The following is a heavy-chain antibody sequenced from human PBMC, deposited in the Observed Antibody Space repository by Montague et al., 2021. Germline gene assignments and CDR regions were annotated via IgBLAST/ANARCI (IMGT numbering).Heavy chain of an antibody. Sequence: SKTLSLTCTVSGYSISSGYYWGWIRQPPGKGLEWIGSIFHSGSTYYNPSLKSRVTISVDTSKNQFSLKLTSVTAADTALYYCARDREAAPFDYWGQGTLVTVSS. CDR1: GYSISSGYY. D-gene: IGHD2-15*01. CDR3: ARDREAAPFDY. V-gene: IGHV4-38-2*02. CDR2: IFHSGST. J-gene: IGHJ4*02.